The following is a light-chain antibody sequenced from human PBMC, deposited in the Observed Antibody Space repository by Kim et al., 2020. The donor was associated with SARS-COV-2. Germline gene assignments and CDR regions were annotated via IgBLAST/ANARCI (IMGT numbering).Light chain of an antibody. V-gene: IGLV3-19*01. CDR1: SLRNYY. CDR2: GKN. Sequence: SSELTQDPAVSVALGQTVRITCQGDSLRNYYATWYQQKPGQAPILVIYGKNNRPSGIPDRFSGSSSGNTASLTITETQAGDEADYCSNSRNSNENVFFGGGTQLT. CDR3: NSRNSNENVF. J-gene: IGLJ2*01.